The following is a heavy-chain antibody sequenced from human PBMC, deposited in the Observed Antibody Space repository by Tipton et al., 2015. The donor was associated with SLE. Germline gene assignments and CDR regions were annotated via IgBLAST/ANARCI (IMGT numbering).Heavy chain of an antibody. CDR1: GFTFSSYG. V-gene: IGHV3-30*02. Sequence: SGFTFSSYGMHWVRQAPGKGLEWVAFIRYDGSNKYYADSVKGRFTISRDNSKNTLYLQMNSLRAEDTAVYYCARASTRLDWYFGLWGRGTLVTVSS. CDR2: IRYDGSNK. CDR3: ARASTRLDWYFGL. D-gene: IGHD4-11*01. J-gene: IGHJ2*01.